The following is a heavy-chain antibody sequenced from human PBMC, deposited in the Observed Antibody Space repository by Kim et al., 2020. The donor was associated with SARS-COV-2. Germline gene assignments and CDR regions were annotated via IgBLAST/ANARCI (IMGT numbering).Heavy chain of an antibody. J-gene: IGHJ4*02. Sequence: SDTLSLTCAVSGGSISSDSGYWGLVRQSPGKGLEWIATIYYAGNTYYNPSLKSRVTISVDTSKNQFSLKVRSVTASDTAVYFCARNNPMGTSSLGPLDSWGQGTLVTVSS. CDR3: ARNNPMGTSSLGPLDS. D-gene: IGHD6-6*01. CDR1: GGSISSDSGY. CDR2: IYYAGNT. V-gene: IGHV4-39*01.